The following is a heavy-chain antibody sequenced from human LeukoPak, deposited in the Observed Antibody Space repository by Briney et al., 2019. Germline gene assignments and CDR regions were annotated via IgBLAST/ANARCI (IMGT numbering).Heavy chain of an antibody. CDR2: INSDGRST. Sequence: PGGSLRLSCVASGFTFTNYGMMWVRQAPGKGLVWVSYINSDGRSTTYADSVKGRFIISRDNAKNTLYLQMNSLRAEDTAMYYCARNYNGMSCWGQGTLVIVSS. CDR3: ARNYNGMSC. J-gene: IGHJ4*02. CDR1: GFTFTNYG. V-gene: IGHV3-74*01. D-gene: IGHD1-26*01.